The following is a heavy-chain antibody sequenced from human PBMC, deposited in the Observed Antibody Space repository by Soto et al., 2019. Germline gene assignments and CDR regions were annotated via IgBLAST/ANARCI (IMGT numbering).Heavy chain of an antibody. CDR1: GGSISSYY. CDR3: ARENGDYSFDY. CDR2: IYYSGST. J-gene: IGHJ4*02. V-gene: IGHV4-59*01. D-gene: IGHD4-17*01. Sequence: SETLSLTCTVSGGSISSYYWSWIRQPPGKGLEWIGYIYYSGSTNYNPSLKSRVTISVDTSKNQFSLKLSSVTAADTAVYYCARENGDYSFDYWGQGTLVTVYS.